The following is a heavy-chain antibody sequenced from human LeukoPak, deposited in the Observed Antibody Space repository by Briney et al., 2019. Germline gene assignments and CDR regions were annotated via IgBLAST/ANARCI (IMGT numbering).Heavy chain of an antibody. D-gene: IGHD2-2*02. Sequence: GGSLRLSRAASGFTFSSYGMHWVRQAPGKGLEWVAFIRYDGSNKYYADSVKGRFTISRDNSKNTLYLQMNSLRAEDTAVYYCAILRGDCSSTSCYTFCYFDYWGQGTLVTVSS. J-gene: IGHJ4*02. CDR2: IRYDGSNK. CDR1: GFTFSSYG. CDR3: AILRGDCSSTSCYTFCYFDY. V-gene: IGHV3-30*02.